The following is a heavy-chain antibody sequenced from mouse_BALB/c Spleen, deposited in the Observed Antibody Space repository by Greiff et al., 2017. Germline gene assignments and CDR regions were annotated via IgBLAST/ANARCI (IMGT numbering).Heavy chain of an antibody. CDR3: ARGVYYDYDDGAWFAY. J-gene: IGHJ3*01. V-gene: IGHV5-6-5*01. Sequence: EVKLQESGGGLVKPGGSLKLSCAASGFTFSSYAMSWVRQTPEKRLEWVASISSGGSTYYPDSVKGRFTISRDNARNILYLQMSSLRSEDTAMYYCARGVYYDYDDGAWFAYWGQGTLVTVSA. CDR2: ISSGGST. CDR1: GFTFSSYA. D-gene: IGHD2-4*01.